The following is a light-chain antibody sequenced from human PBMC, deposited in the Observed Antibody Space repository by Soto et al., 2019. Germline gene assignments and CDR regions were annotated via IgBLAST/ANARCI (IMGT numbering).Light chain of an antibody. CDR2: DVS. CDR3: CSYTTSNTRQIV. CDR1: SSDVGGYNY. Sequence: QSALTQPASVSGSPGQSITISCTGTSSDVGGYNYVSWYQQHPGKAPKFMIYDVSNRPSGVSNRFSGSKSGNTASLTISGLQAEGEADYYCCSYTTSNTRQIVFGTGTKATVL. V-gene: IGLV2-14*01. J-gene: IGLJ1*01.